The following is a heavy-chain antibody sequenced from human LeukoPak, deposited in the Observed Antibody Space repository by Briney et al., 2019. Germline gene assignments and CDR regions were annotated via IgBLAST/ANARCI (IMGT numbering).Heavy chain of an antibody. CDR1: GFTFSRSW. Sequence: GGSLRLSCAASGFTFSRSWMSWVRQAPGKGLEWVASINQDGSEKYYVDSMKGRFTVSRDNARNSLYLQMDSLRAEDTAVYYCARGGTFVSDYWGQGTLVTVSS. CDR3: ARGGTFVSDY. J-gene: IGHJ4*02. V-gene: IGHV3-7*01. CDR2: INQDGSEK. D-gene: IGHD1-1*01.